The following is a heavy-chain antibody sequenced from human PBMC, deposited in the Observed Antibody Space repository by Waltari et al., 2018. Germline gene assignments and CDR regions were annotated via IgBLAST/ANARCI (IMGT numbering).Heavy chain of an antibody. V-gene: IGHV4-38-2*02. CDR1: GYSITRGYY. D-gene: IGHD2-15*01. J-gene: IGHJ4*02. CDR2: ISQSGST. Sequence: QVQLQESGPGLVKASETLSLTCTVSGYSITRGYYWGWIRQAPGKGLEWVGSISQSGSTYYNPSLKSRVTISVDTSKNQFSLKVRSMTAADTAIYYCARDGGCSGGSCYSAYWGLGTLVTVSS. CDR3: ARDGGCSGGSCYSAY.